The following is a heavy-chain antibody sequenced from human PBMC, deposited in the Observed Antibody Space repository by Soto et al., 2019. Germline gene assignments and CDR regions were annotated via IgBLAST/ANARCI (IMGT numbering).Heavy chain of an antibody. Sequence: QVQLQESGPGLVKTSETLSLICTVSGGSISSYYWSWIRQPPGKGLEWIGYLYYSGSTNYNPSLKSRVTISVDTSKNQFSLKMSSVTAADTAEYCCAGGGYGGNSFRWGQGTLVTVSS. J-gene: IGHJ4*02. D-gene: IGHD2-21*02. CDR2: LYYSGST. CDR1: GGSISSYY. V-gene: IGHV4-59*01. CDR3: AGGGYGGNSFR.